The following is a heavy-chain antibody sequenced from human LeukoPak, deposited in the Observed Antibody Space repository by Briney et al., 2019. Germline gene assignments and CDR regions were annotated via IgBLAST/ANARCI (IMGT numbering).Heavy chain of an antibody. CDR2: IYYSGST. CDR1: GGSISSYY. J-gene: IGHJ4*02. Sequence: SETLSLTCTVSGGSISSYYWSWIRQPPGKGLEWIGYIYYSGSTNYNPSLKSRVTISVDTSKNQFSLKLSSVTAADTAVYYCAREFSRGYYYDSSGYQDWGQGTLVTVSS. CDR3: AREFSRGYYYDSSGYQD. D-gene: IGHD3-22*01. V-gene: IGHV4-59*12.